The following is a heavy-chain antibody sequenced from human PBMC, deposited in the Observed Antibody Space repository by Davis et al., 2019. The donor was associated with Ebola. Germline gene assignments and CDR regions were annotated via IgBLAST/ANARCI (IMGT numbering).Heavy chain of an antibody. Sequence: GESLKISCSASGFTFSSSAMHWVRQAPGKGLEYISGISNDGSSTYSPDSVKGRFTISRDNSKNTLHLLMSGLRPEDTAVYYCVKDVTHGSGWYHFDYWGQGTLVTVSS. CDR2: ISNDGSST. J-gene: IGHJ4*02. CDR1: GFTFSSSA. V-gene: IGHV3-64D*06. D-gene: IGHD6-19*01. CDR3: VKDVTHGSGWYHFDY.